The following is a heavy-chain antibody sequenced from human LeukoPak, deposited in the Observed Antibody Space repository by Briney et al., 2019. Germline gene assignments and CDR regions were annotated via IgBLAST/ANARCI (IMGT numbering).Heavy chain of an antibody. CDR2: FDPEDGET. J-gene: IGHJ4*02. V-gene: IGHV1-24*01. CDR3: AVGYYDSSGYYGNY. CDR1: GGTFSSYA. D-gene: IGHD3-22*01. Sequence: ASVKVSCKASGGTFSSYAISWVRQAPGKGLEWMGGFDPEDGETIYAQKFQGRVTMTEDTSTDTAYMELSSLRSEDTAVYYCAVGYYDSSGYYGNYWGQGTLVTVSS.